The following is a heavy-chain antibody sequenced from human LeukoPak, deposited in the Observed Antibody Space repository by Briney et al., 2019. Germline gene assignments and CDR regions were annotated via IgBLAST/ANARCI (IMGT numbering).Heavy chain of an antibody. V-gene: IGHV1-69*05. CDR3: AGERPPGDSTSWYLAGYFDF. J-gene: IGHJ4*02. Sequence: SVKVSCKASGGTFSSYAISWVRQAPGQGLEWMGRIITIFGTVNYAQNFQGRVTITTDESTSTAYMDLSSLRSEDTAVYYCAGERPPGDSTSWYLAGYFDFWGQGTLVTVSS. CDR1: GGTFSSYA. CDR2: IITIFGTV. D-gene: IGHD6-13*01.